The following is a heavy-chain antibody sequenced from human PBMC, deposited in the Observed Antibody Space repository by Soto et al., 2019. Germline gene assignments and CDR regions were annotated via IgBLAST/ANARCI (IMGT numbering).Heavy chain of an antibody. CDR1: GFTFSSYG. D-gene: IGHD2-15*01. CDR3: ARVVWLQSWYFDL. Sequence: QVQLVESGGGVVQPGRSLRLSCAASGFTFSSYGMQWVRQAPGKGLEWVAVIWYDGSNKYYADSVKGRFTISRDNSKNTLYLQMNSLRAEDTAVYYCARVVWLQSWYFDLWGRGTLVTVSS. J-gene: IGHJ2*01. V-gene: IGHV3-33*01. CDR2: IWYDGSNK.